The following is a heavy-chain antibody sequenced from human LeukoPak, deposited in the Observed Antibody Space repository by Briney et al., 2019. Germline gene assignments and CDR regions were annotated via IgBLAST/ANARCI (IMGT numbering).Heavy chain of an antibody. V-gene: IGHV3-23*01. CDR3: AKDGDIRDFWSGYWVPYYFDY. Sequence: GGSLRLSCAASGCTFSSYAMSWVRQAPGKGLEWVSAISGSGGSTYYADSVKGRFTISRDNSKNTLYLQMYSLRAEDTAVYYCAKDGDIRDFWSGYWVPYYFDYWGQGTLVTVSS. CDR2: ISGSGGST. J-gene: IGHJ4*02. D-gene: IGHD3-3*01. CDR1: GCTFSSYA.